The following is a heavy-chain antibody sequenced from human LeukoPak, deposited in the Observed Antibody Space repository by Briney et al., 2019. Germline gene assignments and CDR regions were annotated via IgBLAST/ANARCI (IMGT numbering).Heavy chain of an antibody. CDR1: GYTFTGYY. CDR3: ARFHITYYYDSRSRGAFDI. Sequence: ASVRVSCKASGYTFTGYYMHWVRQAPGQGLEWMGWINPNSGGTNYAQKFQGRVTMTRDTSISTAYMELSRLRFDDTAVYYCARFHITYYYDSRSRGAFDIWGQGTMVTVSS. V-gene: IGHV1-2*02. D-gene: IGHD3-22*01. J-gene: IGHJ3*02. CDR2: INPNSGGT.